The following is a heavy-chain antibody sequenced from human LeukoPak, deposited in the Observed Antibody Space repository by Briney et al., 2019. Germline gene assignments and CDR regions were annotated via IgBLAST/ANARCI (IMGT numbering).Heavy chain of an antibody. D-gene: IGHD1-26*01. CDR1: GFTFSSYS. J-gene: IGHJ4*02. Sequence: GGSLRLSCAASGFTFSSYSMNWVRQAPGKGLEWVSSITSSSSTIYYADSVKGRFTISRDNAKNSLYLQMNSLRAEDTAVYYCASGSTGPWNFDYWGQGTLVTVSS. CDR2: ITSSSSTI. V-gene: IGHV3-48*01. CDR3: ASGSTGPWNFDY.